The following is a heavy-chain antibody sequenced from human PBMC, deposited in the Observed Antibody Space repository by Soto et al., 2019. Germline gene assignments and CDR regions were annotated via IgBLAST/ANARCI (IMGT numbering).Heavy chain of an antibody. CDR3: ARAKGRSYFDY. CDR1: GGSIGSGGDY. Sequence: KSSETLSLTCTVSGGSIGSGGDYWSCIRQHPGKGLEWIGYIYNTGSTYYNSSLKSRLNISGDTSKNQFSLKLSSVTAADTAFYYCARAKGRSYFDYWGQGTLVTVSS. CDR2: IYNTGST. V-gene: IGHV4-31*03. J-gene: IGHJ4*02. D-gene: IGHD3-10*01.